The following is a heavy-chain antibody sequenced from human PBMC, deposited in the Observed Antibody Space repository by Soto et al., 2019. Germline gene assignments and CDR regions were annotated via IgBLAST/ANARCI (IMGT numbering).Heavy chain of an antibody. J-gene: IGHJ6*02. CDR3: ARDRYSSGWYYPRTYYYYGMDV. CDR2: ISAYNGNT. V-gene: IGHV1-18*04. CDR1: GYTFTSYG. D-gene: IGHD6-19*01. Sequence: ASVNVSCKASGYTFTSYGISWVRQAPGQGLEWMGWISAYNGNTNYAQKLQGRVTMTTDTPTSTAYMELRSLRSDDTAVYYCARDRYSSGWYYPRTYYYYGMDVWGQGTTVTVSS.